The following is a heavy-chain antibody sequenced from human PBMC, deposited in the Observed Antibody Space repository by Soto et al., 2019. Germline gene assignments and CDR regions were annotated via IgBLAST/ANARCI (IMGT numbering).Heavy chain of an antibody. J-gene: IGHJ4*02. V-gene: IGHV4-39*01. CDR1: GGSTTNSNYY. CDR2: IDYYGNT. Sequence: QLQLQESGPGLVKPSATLSLRCSVSGGSTTNSNYYWGWIRQPPGRGLEWLGSIDYYGNTYYNPSVRSRVTVFIDTSKSQFSVELTSVTAADTAVYYCVRGGKYRQQETYFFDYWGQGALVTVSS. D-gene: IGHD6-6*01. CDR3: VRGGKYRQQETYFFDY.